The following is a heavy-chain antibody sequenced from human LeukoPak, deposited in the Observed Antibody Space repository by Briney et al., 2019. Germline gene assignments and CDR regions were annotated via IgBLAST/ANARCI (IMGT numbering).Heavy chain of an antibody. J-gene: IGHJ3*02. D-gene: IGHD3-9*01. CDR1: GFTFSSYA. Sequence: GRSLRLSCAASGFTFSSYAMHWVRQAPGKGLEWVALISYAGTNKYYADSVKGRFTVSRDNSKNTLYLQMNSLRAEDTAVYYCATKSRILTREDAFDIWGQGTMVTVSS. V-gene: IGHV3-30*03. CDR2: ISYAGTNK. CDR3: ATKSRILTREDAFDI.